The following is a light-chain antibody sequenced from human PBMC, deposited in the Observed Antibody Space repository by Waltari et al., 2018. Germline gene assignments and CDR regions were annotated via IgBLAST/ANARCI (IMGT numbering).Light chain of an antibody. CDR2: DDS. J-gene: IGLJ3*02. CDR1: DIERKN. Sequence: SYMLTQPPSVSVAPGQTANITCGGNDIERKNVHWYQQKPGQAPLLVVYDDSDRPSGIPERFSGSNSGNTATLTISRVEAGDEADYYCQVWDDTGELRVFGGGAKLTVL. V-gene: IGLV3-21*02. CDR3: QVWDDTGELRV.